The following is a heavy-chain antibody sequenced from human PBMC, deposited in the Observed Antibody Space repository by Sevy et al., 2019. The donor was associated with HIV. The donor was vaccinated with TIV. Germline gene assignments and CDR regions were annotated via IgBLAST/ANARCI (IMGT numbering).Heavy chain of an antibody. CDR2: VCHSGST. D-gene: IGHD3-22*01. V-gene: IGHV4-38-2*02. CDR3: ARDRRYYGSHYYYYIDY. CDR1: GYSISSDYC. J-gene: IGHJ4*02. Sequence: SETLSLTCTVSGYSISSDYCWGWIRQSPGKGLEWIGSVCHSGSTHYNPSLKSRVTISVDTSKNQFSLKLTSVTAADTAVYYCARDRRYYGSHYYYYIDYWGQGTPVTVSS.